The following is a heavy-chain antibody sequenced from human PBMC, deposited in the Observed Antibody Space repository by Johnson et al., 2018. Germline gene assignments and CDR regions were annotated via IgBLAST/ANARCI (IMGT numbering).Heavy chain of an antibody. J-gene: IGHJ6*03. CDR1: GGSFSGYY. CDR3: ARKDIVPRRRLKDQQPVYMDG. V-gene: IGHV4-34*01. Sequence: QVQLQQWGAGLLKPSETLSLTCAVYGGSFSGYYWSWSRQHPGTGLEWIGEINNRGSPSYHPSLKSRFSIAVDTSKNQFSQRLSSVTAADTAIYYSARKDIVPRRRLKDQQPVYMDGWGKGTTVTVSS. CDR2: INNRGSP. D-gene: IGHD6-13*01.